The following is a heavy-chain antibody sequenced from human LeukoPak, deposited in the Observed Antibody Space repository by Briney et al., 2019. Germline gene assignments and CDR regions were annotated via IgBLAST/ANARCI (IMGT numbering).Heavy chain of an antibody. Sequence: GRSLRLSCAASGFTFSSYGMHWVRQAPGKGLEWVAVISYDGSNKYYADSVKGRFTISRNNSKNTLYLQMNSLGAEDTAVYYCAKTSMATRKVGAFDIWGQGTMVSVSS. CDR1: GFTFSSYG. J-gene: IGHJ3*02. CDR2: ISYDGSNK. D-gene: IGHD5-24*01. V-gene: IGHV3-30*18. CDR3: AKTSMATRKVGAFDI.